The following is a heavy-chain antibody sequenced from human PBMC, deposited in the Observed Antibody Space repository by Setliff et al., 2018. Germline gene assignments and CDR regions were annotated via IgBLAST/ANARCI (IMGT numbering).Heavy chain of an antibody. J-gene: IGHJ5*02. CDR1: GGPFSAYY. V-gene: IGHV4-34*01. D-gene: IGHD1-1*01. CDR3: ARDVWGAGTGWFDP. Sequence: SETLSLTCAVYGGPFSAYYWSWIRQPPGEGLEWIGEINHSGRTKYNPSLRSRVTISVDTSKNQISLKLTSVTAADTAVYYCARDVWGAGTGWFDPWGLGILVTVSS. CDR2: INHSGRT.